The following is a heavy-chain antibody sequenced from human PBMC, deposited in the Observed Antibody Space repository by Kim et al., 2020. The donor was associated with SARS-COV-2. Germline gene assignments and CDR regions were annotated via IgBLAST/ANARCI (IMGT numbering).Heavy chain of an antibody. CDR3: ASRRYTGTYYYFDY. D-gene: IGHD1-26*01. CDR1: GFTFSSYW. V-gene: IGHV3-74*01. J-gene: IGHJ4*02. CDR2: IISKGGTT. Sequence: GGSLRLSCAASGFTFSSYWMHWVRQAPGKGLVWVSRIISKGGTTSYADSVKGRFTISRDNAKSTLYLQMNSLRAEDTAVYYCASRRYTGTYYYFDYWGQGTLVPVSS.